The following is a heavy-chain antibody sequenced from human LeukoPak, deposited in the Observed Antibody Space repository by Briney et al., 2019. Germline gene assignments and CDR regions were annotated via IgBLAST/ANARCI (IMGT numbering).Heavy chain of an antibody. J-gene: IGHJ3*02. CDR2: ISGSGGSA. V-gene: IGHV3-23*01. Sequence: GGSLRLSCAASGFTFSSYAMSWVRQAPGKGLERVSAISGSGGSAYYADSVGGRFTISRDNSKNTLYLQMNSLRAEDTAVYCAKARAPASDYDFWSGYLGLDAFDIWGQGTMVTVSS. CDR1: GFTFSSYA. CDR3: AKARAPASDYDFWSGYLGLDAFDI. D-gene: IGHD3-3*01.